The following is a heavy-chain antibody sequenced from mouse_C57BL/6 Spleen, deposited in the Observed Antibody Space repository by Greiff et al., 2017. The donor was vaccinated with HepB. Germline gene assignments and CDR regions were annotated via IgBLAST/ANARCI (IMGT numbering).Heavy chain of an antibody. V-gene: IGHV1-80*01. Sequence: QVQLQQSGAELVKPGASVKISCKASGYAFSSYWMNWVKQRPGKGLEWIGQIYPGDGDTNYNGKFKGKATLTADKSSSTAYMQLSSLTSEDSAVYFCARHGSSPYAMDYWGQGTSVTVSS. J-gene: IGHJ4*01. CDR1: GYAFSSYW. CDR2: IYPGDGDT. CDR3: ARHGSSPYAMDY. D-gene: IGHD1-1*01.